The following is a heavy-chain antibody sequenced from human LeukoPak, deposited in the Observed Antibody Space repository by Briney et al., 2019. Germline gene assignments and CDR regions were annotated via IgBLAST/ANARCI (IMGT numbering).Heavy chain of an antibody. CDR1: GFTFSSYA. CDR3: ARESGGGHGWPLVYIDY. V-gene: IGHV3-66*01. Sequence: PGGSLRLSCAASGFTFSSYAMSWVRQAPGKGLEWVSVIYSGGSTHYADSVKGRFTISRDNSKNTLYLQMNSLRAEDTAVYYCARESGGGHGWPLVYIDYWGQGTLVTVSS. CDR2: IYSGGST. J-gene: IGHJ4*02. D-gene: IGHD6-19*01.